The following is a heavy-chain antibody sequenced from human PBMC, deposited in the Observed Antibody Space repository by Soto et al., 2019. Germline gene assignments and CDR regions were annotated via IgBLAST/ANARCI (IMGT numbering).Heavy chain of an antibody. D-gene: IGHD3-3*01. CDR1: GGSITDNY. J-gene: IGHJ5*02. CDR2: IYYTGIT. CDR3: ARALDYDFWGGRNWFDP. Sequence: SETLSLTCSVSGGSITDNYWTWIRQSPGKGLKWVGYIYYTGITNYNPSLKRRVTISLDRSKNQFSLKLDSVTAADTAVYYCARALDYDFWGGRNWFDPWGQGTLVTVSS. V-gene: IGHV4-59*01.